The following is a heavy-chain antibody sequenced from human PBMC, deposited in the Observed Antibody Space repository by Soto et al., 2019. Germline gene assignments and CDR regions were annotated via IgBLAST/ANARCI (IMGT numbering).Heavy chain of an antibody. V-gene: IGHV3-9*01. CDR2: ISWNSGSI. CDR3: AKDIGGGAPHYYYGMDV. CDR1: GFTFSSYA. Sequence: EVQLLESGGGLVQPGGSLRLSCAASGFTFSSYAMSWVRQAPGKGLEWVSGISWNSGSIGYADSVKGRFTISRDNAKNSLYLQMNSLRAEDTALYYCAKDIGGGAPHYYYGMDVWGQGTTVTVSS. J-gene: IGHJ6*02. D-gene: IGHD2-21*01.